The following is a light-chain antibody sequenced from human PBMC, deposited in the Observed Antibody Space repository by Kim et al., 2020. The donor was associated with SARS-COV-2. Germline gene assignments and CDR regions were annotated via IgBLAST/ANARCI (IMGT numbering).Light chain of an antibody. CDR1: QSISTN. CDR3: KQYNDWPWT. V-gene: IGKV3-15*01. CDR2: GAS. J-gene: IGKJ1*01. Sequence: EIVMTQSPVTLSVSPGERVTLSCRASQSISTNLGWYQQKPGQAPRLLIYGASTRATGIPARFSGSGSGTEFTLTISSLQSEDFAVYCCKQYNDWPWTFGQGTKVEI.